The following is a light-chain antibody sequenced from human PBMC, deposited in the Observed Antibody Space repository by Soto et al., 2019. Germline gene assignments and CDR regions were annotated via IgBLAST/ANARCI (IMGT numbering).Light chain of an antibody. CDR2: DVS. V-gene: IGLV2-14*01. CDR1: SSDVGGYDY. Sequence: QSVLTQPASVTGSPGQSVAISSTGTSSDVGGYDYVSWYQQHPGKAPKLMIYDVSNRPSGVSNRFSGSKSDNTASLTISGLQAEDEADYYCSSYTSSSTYVFGIGTRSPS. J-gene: IGLJ1*01. CDR3: SSYTSSSTYV.